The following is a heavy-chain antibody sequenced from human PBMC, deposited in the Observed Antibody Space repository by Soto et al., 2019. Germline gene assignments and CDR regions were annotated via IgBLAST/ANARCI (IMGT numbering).Heavy chain of an antibody. D-gene: IGHD3-3*01. CDR3: ARDRHGLRFLEWALFDY. J-gene: IGHJ4*02. Sequence: ASVKVSCKASGYTFTSYYMHWVRQAPGQGLEWMGIINPSGGSTSYAQKFQGRVTMTRDTSTSTVYMELSSLRSEDTAVYYCARDRHGLRFLEWALFDYWGQGTLVTVSS. V-gene: IGHV1-46*03. CDR1: GYTFTSYY. CDR2: INPSGGST.